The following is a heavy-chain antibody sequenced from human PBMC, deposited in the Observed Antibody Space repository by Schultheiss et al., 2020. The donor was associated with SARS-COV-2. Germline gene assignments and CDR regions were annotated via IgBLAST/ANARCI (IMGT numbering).Heavy chain of an antibody. J-gene: IGHJ5*02. Sequence: GESLKISCAGSGFTFDAYSMNWVRQAPGKGLEWVANIKQDGSEKYYVDSVKGRFTISRDNAKNSLYLQMNSLRAEDTAVYYCARDPSGGTNWFDPWGQGTLVTVSS. CDR3: ARDPSGGTNWFDP. CDR2: IKQDGSEK. V-gene: IGHV3-7*01. CDR1: GFTFDAYS.